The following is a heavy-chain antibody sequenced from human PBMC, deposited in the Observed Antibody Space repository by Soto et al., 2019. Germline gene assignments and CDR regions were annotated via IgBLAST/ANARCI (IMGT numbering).Heavy chain of an antibody. CDR1: GFTFSSYG. V-gene: IGHV3-30*18. CDR2: ISYDGSNK. CDR3: AKGSWFDP. Sequence: GGSLRLSCAASGFTFSSYGMHWVRQAPDKGLEWVAVISYDGSNKYYADSVKGRFTISRDNSKNTLYLQMNSLRAEDTAVYYCAKGSWFDPWGQGTLVTVSS. J-gene: IGHJ5*02.